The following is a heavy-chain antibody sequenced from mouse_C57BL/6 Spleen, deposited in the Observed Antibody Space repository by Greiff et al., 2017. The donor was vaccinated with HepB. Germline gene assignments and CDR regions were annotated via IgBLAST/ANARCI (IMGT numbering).Heavy chain of an antibody. V-gene: IGHV14-2*01. Sequence: DVQLQESGAELVKPGASVKLSCTASGFNIKDYYMHWVKQRTEQGLEWIGRIDPEDGETKYAPEFQGKATITADTSSNTAYLQLSSLTSEDTAVYYCAREGYGGMDYWGQGTSVTVSS. D-gene: IGHD2-2*01. CDR2: IDPEDGET. J-gene: IGHJ4*01. CDR1: GFNIKDYY. CDR3: AREGYGGMDY.